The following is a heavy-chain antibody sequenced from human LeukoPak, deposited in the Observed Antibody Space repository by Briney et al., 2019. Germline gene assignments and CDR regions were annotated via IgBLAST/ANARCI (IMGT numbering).Heavy chain of an antibody. J-gene: IGHJ4*02. V-gene: IGHV4-39*07. CDR1: GGSISSSSYY. CDR3: ARDSRLYSGYQKTIDY. CDR2: IYYSGST. D-gene: IGHD5-12*01. Sequence: PSKTLSLTCTVSGGSISSSSYYWGWIRQPPGKGLEWIGSIYYSGSTYYNPSLKSRVTISVDTSKNQFSLKLSSVTAADTAVYYCARDSRLYSGYQKTIDYWGQGTLVTVSS.